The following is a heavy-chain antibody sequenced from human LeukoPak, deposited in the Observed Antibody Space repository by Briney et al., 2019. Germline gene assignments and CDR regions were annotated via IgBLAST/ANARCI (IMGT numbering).Heavy chain of an antibody. J-gene: IGHJ4*02. Sequence: SETLSLTCTVSGGSISSGGYYWSWIRQHPGKGLEWIVYIYYSGSTYYNPSLKSRVTISVDTSKNQFSLKLSSVTAADTAVYYCARIPYYDFWSGYYPFDYWGQGTLVTVSS. CDR3: ARIPYYDFWSGYYPFDY. D-gene: IGHD3-3*01. CDR2: IYYSGST. V-gene: IGHV4-31*03. CDR1: GGSISSGGYY.